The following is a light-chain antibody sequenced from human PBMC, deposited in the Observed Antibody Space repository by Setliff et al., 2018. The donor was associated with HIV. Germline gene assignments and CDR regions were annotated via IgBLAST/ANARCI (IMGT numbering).Light chain of an antibody. J-gene: IGLJ1*01. V-gene: IGLV2-23*01. Sequence: QSVLAQPASVSGSPGLSITISCTGTSSDVGRYDLVSWYQQHPGKAPKLIIYQATKRPSGVSNRFSGSKSGNTASLTISGLQAEDEADYYCCSNTGSNTYVFGTGTKVTVL. CDR1: SSDVGRYDL. CDR2: QAT. CDR3: CSNTGSNTYV.